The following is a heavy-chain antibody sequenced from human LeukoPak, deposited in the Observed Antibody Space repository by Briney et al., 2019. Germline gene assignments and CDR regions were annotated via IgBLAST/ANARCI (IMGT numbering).Heavy chain of an antibody. V-gene: IGHV1-46*01. CDR1: GYTFTNYS. CDR3: ASDHPDRYFDY. CDR2: INPSGDST. D-gene: IGHD1-14*01. J-gene: IGHJ4*02. Sequence: ASVRLSCKAPGYTFTNYSLHWVRQAPDQGLEWMGIINPSGDSTIYAQKFQGRVTMTRDTSTSTVHMELSSLRSEDTAVYYCASDHPDRYFDYWGQGTLVTVSS.